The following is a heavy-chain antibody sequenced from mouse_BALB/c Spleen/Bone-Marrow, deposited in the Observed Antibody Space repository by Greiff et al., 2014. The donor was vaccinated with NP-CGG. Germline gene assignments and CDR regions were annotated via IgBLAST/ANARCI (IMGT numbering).Heavy chain of an antibody. J-gene: IGHJ3*01. CDR3: ARRDYYDYAWFAY. D-gene: IGHD2-4*01. Sequence: EVKLMESGPALVKPGASMKISCKASGYSFTGYTMNWVEQSHGKNLEWIGLINPYNGGTTYNQKFKGKATLTVDKSSSTAYMELLSLTSGDSAVYYCARRDYYDYAWFAYWGQGTLVTVSA. CDR1: GYSFTGYT. V-gene: IGHV1-18*01. CDR2: INPYNGGT.